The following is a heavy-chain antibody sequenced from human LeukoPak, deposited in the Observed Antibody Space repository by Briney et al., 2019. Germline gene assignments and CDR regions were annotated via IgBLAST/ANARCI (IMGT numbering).Heavy chain of an antibody. CDR2: INPNSGGT. V-gene: IGHV1-2*02. D-gene: IGHD4-17*01. Sequence: ASVKVSCKASGYTFTDYYIHWVRQAPGQGLEWMGWINPNSGGTNYAQKLQGRVTMTTDTSTSTAYMELRSLRSDDTAVYYCARDSASGDYKGGEHYFDYWGQGTLVTVSS. CDR1: GYTFTDYY. CDR3: ARDSASGDYKGGEHYFDY. J-gene: IGHJ4*02.